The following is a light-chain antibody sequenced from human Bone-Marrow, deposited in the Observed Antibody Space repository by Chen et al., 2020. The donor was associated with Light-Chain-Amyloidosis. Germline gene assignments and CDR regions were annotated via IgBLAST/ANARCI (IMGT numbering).Light chain of an antibody. V-gene: IGLV2-14*01. Sequence: QSALTQPASVSGSPGQSITISCTGTSSDVGGDNHVSWYQQHPDTAPTLMIYEVTNRPSWVPDRFSGSKSDNTASLTSSGLQTEDEADYFCSSYTITNTLVFGSGTRVTVL. CDR2: EVT. CDR3: SSYTITNTLV. CDR1: SSDVGGDNH. J-gene: IGLJ1*01.